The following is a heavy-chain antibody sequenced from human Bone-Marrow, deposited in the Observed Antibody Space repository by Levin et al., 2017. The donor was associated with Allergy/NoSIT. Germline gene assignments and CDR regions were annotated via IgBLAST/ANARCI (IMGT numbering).Heavy chain of an antibody. V-gene: IGHV4-39*01. J-gene: IGHJ4*02. CDR1: GASISSRSYF. CDR3: ARHETYYDASGYYFDS. D-gene: IGHD3-22*01. Sequence: SETLSLTCTVSGASISSRSYFWGWIRQPPGKGLEWIGSIYYTGSTYYNPSLKSRLTISVDTSKNQFSLKLNSLTAADTAVYYCARHETYYDASGYYFDSWGQGTLVAVSS. CDR2: IYYTGST.